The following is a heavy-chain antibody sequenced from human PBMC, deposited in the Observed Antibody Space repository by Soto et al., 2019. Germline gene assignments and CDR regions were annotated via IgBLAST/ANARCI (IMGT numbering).Heavy chain of an antibody. CDR1: GFSLTTTGVA. CDR2: IYSSDAE. CDR3: TRRMMTVSNYHEP. J-gene: IGHJ5*02. D-gene: IGHD4-17*01. Sequence: QITLKESGPSLVKPTQTLTLTCSLAGFSLTTTGVAVGWIRQPPGKSLEWLALIYSSDAEYYNPSLRGRVTIIKDNSKNQVVITVVNMDPVDTGKYYCTRRMMTVSNYHEPWGQGPLVTVSS. V-gene: IGHV2-5*01.